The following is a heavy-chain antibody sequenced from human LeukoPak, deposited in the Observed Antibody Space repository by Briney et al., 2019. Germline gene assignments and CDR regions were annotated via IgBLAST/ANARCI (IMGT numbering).Heavy chain of an antibody. J-gene: IGHJ4*02. V-gene: IGHV1-69*04. D-gene: IGHD2-21*01. CDR1: GGTFSSYT. CDR3: ARDILSIYCGGDCYIGD. CDR2: IFPILGIA. Sequence: ASVKVSXKASGGTFSSYTISWLRQAPGQGLEWMGRIFPILGIANYAQKFQGRVTITADKSTSTAYMELSSLRSEDTAVYYCARDILSIYCGGDCYIGDWGQGTLVTVSS.